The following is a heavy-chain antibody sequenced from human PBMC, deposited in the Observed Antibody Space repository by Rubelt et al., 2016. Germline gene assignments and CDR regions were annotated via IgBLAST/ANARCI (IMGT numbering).Heavy chain of an antibody. CDR2: IYHSGGT. V-gene: IGHV4-38-2*02. Sequence: QVQLQESGPGLVKPSETLSLTCTVSGDSISSGYFWGWIRQPPGKGLEWIASIYHSGGTYYNPSLRSRVTISVDASKNQFSLELGAVTASDTAVDYCGGSPAGSSSDPDYWGQGTLVTVAS. CDR3: GGSPAGSSSDPDY. J-gene: IGHJ4*02. CDR1: GDSISSGYF. D-gene: IGHD6-6*01.